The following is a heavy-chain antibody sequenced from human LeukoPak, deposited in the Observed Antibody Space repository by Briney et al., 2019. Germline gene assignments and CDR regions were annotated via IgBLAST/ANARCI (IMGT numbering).Heavy chain of an antibody. V-gene: IGHV3-11*01. CDR3: ARGQYFDWLDHYFDY. D-gene: IGHD3-9*01. Sequence: GGSLRLSCAASGFTFSDYYMSWIRQAPGKGREWVSYISSSGSTIYYADSVKGRFTISRDNAKNSLYLQMNSLRAEDTAVYYCARGQYFDWLDHYFDYWGQGTLVTVSS. J-gene: IGHJ4*02. CDR2: ISSSGSTI. CDR1: GFTFSDYY.